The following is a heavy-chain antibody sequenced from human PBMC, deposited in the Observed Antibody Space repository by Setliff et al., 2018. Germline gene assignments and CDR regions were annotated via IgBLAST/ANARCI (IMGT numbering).Heavy chain of an antibody. CDR1: GFRFTNFG. CDR2: INPNSGGT. V-gene: IGHV1-2*02. D-gene: IGHD1-26*01. CDR3: ARDPKLVGAPERAFDY. J-gene: IGHJ4*02. Sequence: ASVKVSCKTSGFRFTNFGFSWVRQAPGQGLEWMGWINPNSGGTNYAQKFQGRVTMTRDTSISTAYLELSRLKYYDTAVYYGARDPKLVGAPERAFDYWGQGTQVTVSS.